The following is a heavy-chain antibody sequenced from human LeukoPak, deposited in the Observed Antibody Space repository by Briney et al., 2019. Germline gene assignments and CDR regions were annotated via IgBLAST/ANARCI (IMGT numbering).Heavy chain of an antibody. Sequence: ASVKVSCKASGYTFTSYVMHWVRQAPGQGLEWVGVVRPSGGSTTYAQKFQGRVTMTRDTSTSTVYVELTSLRSEDTAVYYCAREREGTYYFDYWGQGTLVTVSS. CDR3: AREREGTYYFDY. CDR2: VRPSGGST. V-gene: IGHV1-46*01. J-gene: IGHJ4*02. CDR1: GYTFTSYV. D-gene: IGHD1-26*01.